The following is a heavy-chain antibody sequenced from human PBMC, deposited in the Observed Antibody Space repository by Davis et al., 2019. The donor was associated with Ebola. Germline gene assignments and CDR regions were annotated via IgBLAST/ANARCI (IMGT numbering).Heavy chain of an antibody. V-gene: IGHV4-39*07. CDR3: ARRRASDLTGYLSSYFDF. Sequence: MPSETLSLTCTVSGGSISSSSYYWGWIRQPPGKGLEWIGSIYYSGSTYYNPSLKSRVTISVDTSKNQFSLKLTSVTAADTAVYYCARRRASDLTGYLSSYFDFWGQGTLLTVSS. D-gene: IGHD3-9*01. CDR2: IYYSGST. J-gene: IGHJ4*02. CDR1: GGSISSSSYY.